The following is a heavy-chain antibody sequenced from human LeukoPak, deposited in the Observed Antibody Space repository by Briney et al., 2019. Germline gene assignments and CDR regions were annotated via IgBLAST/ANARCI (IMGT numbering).Heavy chain of an antibody. CDR2: IYSSGST. J-gene: IGHJ4*02. D-gene: IGHD3-10*01. Sequence: SETLSLTCTVSGGSTIGYYWSWIRQPAGKGLEWIGRIYSSGSTNYNPSLKSRVTVSVDTSKNQLSLKLTSVTAADTAVYYCARGASGRWDFDYWGQETLVTVSS. CDR1: GGSTIGYY. CDR3: ARGASGRWDFDY. V-gene: IGHV4-4*07.